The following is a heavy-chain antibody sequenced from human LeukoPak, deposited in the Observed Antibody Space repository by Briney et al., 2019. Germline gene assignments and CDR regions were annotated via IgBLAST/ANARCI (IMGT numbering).Heavy chain of an antibody. J-gene: IGHJ5*02. D-gene: IGHD5-12*01. CDR1: GFTISNYW. V-gene: IGHV3-74*03. CDR3: APQQTYSPYNWFDP. Sequence: GGSLRLSCVGSGFTISNYWMHWVRHAPGTGLVWVSRIHPDGSITTYADSVKGRFTTSRDNAKNTLYLQMNSLRAEDTAVYYCAPQQTYSPYNWFDPWGQGTLVTVSS. CDR2: IHPDGSIT.